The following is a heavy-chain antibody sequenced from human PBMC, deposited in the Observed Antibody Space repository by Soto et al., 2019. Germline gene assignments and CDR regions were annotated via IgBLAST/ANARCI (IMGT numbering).Heavy chain of an antibody. CDR3: VKDWTGDKCPCMDV. D-gene: IGHD2-8*02. CDR1: GFTFSTYA. Sequence: EVQLLGSGGGLVQPGGSLRLSCAASGFTFSTYAMSWVRQAPGEGPEWVSTFSGSGGRTSGRTYYADSVKGRFTISRDDPKSTLYLQMNSLRVEDTDLYYCVKDWTGDKCPCMDVRGQGTTVTVSS. V-gene: IGHV3-23*01. J-gene: IGHJ6*02. CDR2: FSGSGGRTSGRT.